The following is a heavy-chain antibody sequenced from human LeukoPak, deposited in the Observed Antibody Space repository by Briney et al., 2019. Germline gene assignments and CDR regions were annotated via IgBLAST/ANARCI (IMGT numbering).Heavy chain of an antibody. CDR1: GFTFSSYA. V-gene: IGHV3-23*01. J-gene: IGHJ2*01. CDR2: ISGSGGST. D-gene: IGHD3-10*01. CDR3: ARESGGGVLGYFDL. Sequence: GGSLRLSCAASGFTFSSYAMSWVRQAPGKGLEWVSAISGSGGSTYYADSVKGRFTISRDNSKNTLYLQMNSLKTEDTAVYYCARESGGGVLGYFDLWGRGTLVSVSS.